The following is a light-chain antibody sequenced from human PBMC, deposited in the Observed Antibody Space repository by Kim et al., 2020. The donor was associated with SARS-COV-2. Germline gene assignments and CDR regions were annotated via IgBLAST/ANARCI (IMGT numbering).Light chain of an antibody. CDR3: SSYTSSSTL. Sequence: PGQSITISGTGTSSDVSGYNYVSWYQQHPGKAPKLMIYDVSKRPSGVSNRFSGSKSGNTASLTISGLQAEDEADYYCSSYTSSSTLFGGGTQLTVL. CDR1: SSDVSGYNY. V-gene: IGLV2-14*04. J-gene: IGLJ3*02. CDR2: DVS.